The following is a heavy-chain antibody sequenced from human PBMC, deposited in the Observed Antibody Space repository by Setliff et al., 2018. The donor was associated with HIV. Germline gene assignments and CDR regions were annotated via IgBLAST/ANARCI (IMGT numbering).Heavy chain of an antibody. V-gene: IGHV4-34*01. CDR1: GGSFTDIGGSFTDYY. D-gene: IGHD1-26*01. CDR3: ARHYNVNYYVRKDFDY. J-gene: IGHJ4*02. CDR2: INHSGST. Sequence: SETLSLTCAVFGGSFTDIGGSFTDYYWIWIRQPPGKGLEWIGEINHSGSTYYNPSLKSRVTISVDTSKNQFSLKLSSVTAADTAVYYCARHYNVNYYVRKDFDYWGQGTLVTVSS.